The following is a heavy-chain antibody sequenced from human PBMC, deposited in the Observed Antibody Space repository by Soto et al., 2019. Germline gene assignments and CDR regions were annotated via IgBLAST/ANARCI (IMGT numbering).Heavy chain of an antibody. Sequence: KASETLSLTCTVSGASISSYYWSWIRQPPGKGLEWICYIYYSGSTNYNHSLKSRVTISVDTSKNKFSLKVSSVTATDTGVYYCAIHAAYDSVWGKSDGSDYWGQGTLVTVSS. CDR2: IYYSGST. J-gene: IGHJ4*02. V-gene: IGHV4-59*08. CDR3: AIHAAYDSVWGKSDGSDY. D-gene: IGHD3-16*01. CDR1: GASISSYY.